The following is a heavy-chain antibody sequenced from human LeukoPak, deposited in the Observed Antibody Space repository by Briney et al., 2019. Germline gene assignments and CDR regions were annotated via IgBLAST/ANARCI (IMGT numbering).Heavy chain of an antibody. CDR2: ISGDGVRT. CDR3: AKDLTSVYDAFNI. J-gene: IGHJ3*02. CDR1: GFTFDEYA. Sequence: GGSLRLSCAASGFTFDEYAIHWVRRAPGKGLEWVSLISGDGVRTFYTDSVKGRFAISRDNSKNSLYLQMNSLRTEDTALYYCAKDLTSVYDAFNIWGQGTMVTVSS. V-gene: IGHV3-43*02.